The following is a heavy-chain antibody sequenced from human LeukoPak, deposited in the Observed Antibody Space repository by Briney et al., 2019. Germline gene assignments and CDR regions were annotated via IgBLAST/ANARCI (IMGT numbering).Heavy chain of an antibody. J-gene: IGHJ4*02. CDR1: GFTFSSYW. Sequence: GGSLRLSCAASGFTFSSYWMSWVRQAPGKGLEWVANIKQDGSEKYYEDSVKGRFTISRDNAKNSPYLQMNSLRAEDTAVYYCARERGYFDYWGQGTLVTVST. V-gene: IGHV3-7*05. CDR2: IKQDGSEK. CDR3: ARERGYFDY.